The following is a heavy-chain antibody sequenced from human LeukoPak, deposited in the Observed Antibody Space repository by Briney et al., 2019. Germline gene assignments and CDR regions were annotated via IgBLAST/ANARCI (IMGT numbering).Heavy chain of an antibody. D-gene: IGHD2/OR15-2a*01. Sequence: GGSLRLSCAASGFTFSSYWMSSVRQAPGKGLEWVSAISGSGGSTYYADTVKGRFTISRDNSKNTLYLQMNSLRAEDTAVYYCAKDSAKKYDDYWGQGTLVTVSS. CDR1: GFTFSSYW. V-gene: IGHV3-23*01. J-gene: IGHJ4*02. CDR3: AKDSAKKYDDY. CDR2: ISGSGGST.